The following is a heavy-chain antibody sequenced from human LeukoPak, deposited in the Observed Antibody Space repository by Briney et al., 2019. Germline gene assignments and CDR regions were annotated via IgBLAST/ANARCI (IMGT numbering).Heavy chain of an antibody. J-gene: IGHJ4*02. Sequence: GGSLRLSCAASGFTFTTNWMTWVRQAPGKGLEWVATINQDGSEKYYVGSVKGRFTISRDNAKNSLFLQMNSLRAEDTAVYYCARDRITDFWSGYYTNYFDYWGQGTLVTVSS. D-gene: IGHD3-3*01. CDR1: GFTFTTNW. V-gene: IGHV3-7*01. CDR3: ARDRITDFWSGYYTNYFDY. CDR2: INQDGSEK.